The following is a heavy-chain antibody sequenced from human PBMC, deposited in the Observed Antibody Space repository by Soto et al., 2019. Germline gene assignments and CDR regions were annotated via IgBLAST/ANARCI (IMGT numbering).Heavy chain of an antibody. J-gene: IGHJ3*02. Sequence: QVQLQQWGAGLLKPSETLSLTCAVYGGSFSGYYWSWIRQPPGKGLEWIGEINHSGSTNYNPSLKSRVTISVDTSKNQVSLKLSSVTAADTAVYYCARGIVATTHDAFDIWGQGTMVTVSS. CDR2: INHSGST. D-gene: IGHD5-12*01. V-gene: IGHV4-34*01. CDR1: GGSFSGYY. CDR3: ARGIVATTHDAFDI.